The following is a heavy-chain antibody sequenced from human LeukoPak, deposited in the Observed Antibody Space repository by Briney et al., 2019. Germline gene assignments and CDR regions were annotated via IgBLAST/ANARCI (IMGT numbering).Heavy chain of an antibody. CDR3: ARDYDILTGYPEGYWFDP. J-gene: IGHJ5*02. CDR2: IYYSGST. D-gene: IGHD3-9*01. CDR1: GGSISSSSYY. V-gene: IGHV4-39*07. Sequence: PSETLSLTCTVSGGSISSSSYYWGWIRQPPGKGLEWIGSIYYSGSTYYNPSLKSRVTISVDTSKNQFSLKLSSVTAADTAVYYCARDYDILTGYPEGYWFDPWGQGTLVTVSS.